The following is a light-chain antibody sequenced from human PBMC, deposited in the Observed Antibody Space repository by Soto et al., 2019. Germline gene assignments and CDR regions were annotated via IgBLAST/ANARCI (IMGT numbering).Light chain of an antibody. J-gene: IGLJ2*01. CDR2: DVS. Sequence: QSALTQPASVSGPPGQSITISCTGTIRDIGNYNYVSWYQRHPGKAPKLMIYDVSVRPSGVSDRFSGSKSGNTASLTISGLQSDDEADYYCTSYTGSNSLLFGGGTKLTVL. V-gene: IGLV2-14*03. CDR1: IRDIGNYNY. CDR3: TSYTGSNSLL.